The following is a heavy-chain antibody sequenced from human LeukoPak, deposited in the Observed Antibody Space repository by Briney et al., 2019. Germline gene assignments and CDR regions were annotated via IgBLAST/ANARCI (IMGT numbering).Heavy chain of an antibody. J-gene: IGHJ4*02. CDR1: EFTFSSFA. CDR3: ARAAQVTGRPNLGGHFDY. CDR2: ISSSGGST. Sequence: PGGSLRLSCAASEFTFSSFAMSWVRQPPGKGLEWVSTISSSGGSTFYAESVKGRFTISRDNNENTLYLQMNSLRVEDTGVYYCARAAQVTGRPNLGGHFDYWGQGTLVTVSS. D-gene: IGHD6-6*01. V-gene: IGHV3-23*01.